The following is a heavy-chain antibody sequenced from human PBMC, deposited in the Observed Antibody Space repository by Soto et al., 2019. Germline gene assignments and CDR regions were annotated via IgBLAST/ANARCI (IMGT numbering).Heavy chain of an antibody. CDR3: ARDQSGKGDGYPYWYFDL. V-gene: IGHV3-21*01. Sequence: EVQLVESGGGLVKPGGSLRLSCAASGFTFSSYSMNWVRQAPGKGLEWVSSISSSSSYIYYADSVKGRFTISRDNAKNSLYLQMNSLRAEDTAVYYCARDQSGKGDGYPYWYFDLWGRGTLVTVSS. CDR1: GFTFSSYS. D-gene: IGHD5-12*01. CDR2: ISSSSSYI. J-gene: IGHJ2*01.